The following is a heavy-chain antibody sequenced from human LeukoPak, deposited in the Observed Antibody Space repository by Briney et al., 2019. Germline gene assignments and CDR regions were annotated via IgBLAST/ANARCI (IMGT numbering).Heavy chain of an antibody. CDR1: GRSISRYY. D-gene: IGHD5-24*01. CDR2: IYYSGST. CDR3: ARGHLSDMATIIPALQAFDI. V-gene: IGHV4-59*01. J-gene: IGHJ3*02. Sequence: SETLSHLCTLCGRSISRYYWSWIRQPAGKGLEWVGYIYYSGSTNYNPSLKSGATISVDTSKNQFSLKLSSVTAADTPVYFCARGHLSDMATIIPALQAFDIWGKGTMVTVST.